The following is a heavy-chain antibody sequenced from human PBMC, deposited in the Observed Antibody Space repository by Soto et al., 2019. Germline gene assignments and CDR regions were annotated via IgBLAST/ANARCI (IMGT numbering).Heavy chain of an antibody. CDR1: GFTFSSDA. D-gene: IGHD5-12*01. Sequence: GGSLRLSCAASGFTFSSDAMSWVRQAPGKGLEWVSAISGSGGSTYYADSVKGRFTTSRDNSKNTLYLQMNSLRAEDTAVYYCAKSLVATDDAFDIWGQGTMVTVSS. CDR3: AKSLVATDDAFDI. V-gene: IGHV3-23*01. J-gene: IGHJ3*02. CDR2: ISGSGGST.